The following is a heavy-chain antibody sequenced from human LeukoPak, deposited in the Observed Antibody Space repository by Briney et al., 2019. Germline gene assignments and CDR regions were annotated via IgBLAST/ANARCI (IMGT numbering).Heavy chain of an antibody. CDR1: GYTFTSYG. CDR3: ARDPSYCSGGSCYMSDYYYYYMDV. J-gene: IGHJ6*03. V-gene: IGHV1-18*01. D-gene: IGHD2-15*01. CDR2: ISAYNGNT. Sequence: GASVKVSCKASGYTFTSYGISWVRQAPGQGLEWMGWISAYNGNTNYAQKLQGRVTMTTDTSTSTAYMELRSLRSDDTAVYYCARDPSYCSGGSCYMSDYYYYYMDVWGKGTTVTVSS.